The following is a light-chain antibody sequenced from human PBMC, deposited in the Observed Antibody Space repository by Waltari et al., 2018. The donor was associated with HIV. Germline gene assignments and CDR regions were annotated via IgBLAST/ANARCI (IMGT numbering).Light chain of an antibody. Sequence: QLLLTQSPSASASLGASVRLTCTLSNGHSDYAITWHQQQPEKGPRFLMRLNSDGSHNKGDGISDRFSGSSSGAERYRTISSLQAEDEGDYHCQTWGAGIQVFGGGTKLTVL. J-gene: IGLJ2*01. CDR2: LNSDGSH. V-gene: IGLV4-69*01. CDR3: QTWGAGIQV. CDR1: NGHSDYA.